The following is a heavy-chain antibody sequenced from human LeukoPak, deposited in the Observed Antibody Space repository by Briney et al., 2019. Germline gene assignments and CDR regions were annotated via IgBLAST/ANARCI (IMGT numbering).Heavy chain of an antibody. V-gene: IGHV1-2*02. CDR3: AREEEPAAIYYYYGMDV. CDR1: GYTFTGYY. D-gene: IGHD2-2*01. CDR2: INPNSGGT. Sequence: ASVKVSCKASGYTFTGYYMHWVRQAPGQGLEWMGWINPNSGGTNYAQKFQGRVPMTRDTSISTAHMELSRLRSDDTAVYYCAREEEPAAIYYYYGMDVWGQGPTVTVSS. J-gene: IGHJ6*02.